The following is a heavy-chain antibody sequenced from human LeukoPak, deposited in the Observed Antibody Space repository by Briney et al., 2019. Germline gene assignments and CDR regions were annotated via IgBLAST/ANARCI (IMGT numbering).Heavy chain of an antibody. CDR3: ARDKKYYYDSNGMDV. V-gene: IGHV3-74*03. CDR1: GFTFSTYW. D-gene: IGHD3-22*01. Sequence: GGSLRLTCAASGFTFSTYWMHWVRQVPGKGLVWVSRINNDGSRTTYADSVKGRFTISRDNAKNTVYLQMNSLRAEDTAVYYCARDKKYYYDSNGMDVWGQGTTVTVTS. CDR2: INNDGSRT. J-gene: IGHJ6*02.